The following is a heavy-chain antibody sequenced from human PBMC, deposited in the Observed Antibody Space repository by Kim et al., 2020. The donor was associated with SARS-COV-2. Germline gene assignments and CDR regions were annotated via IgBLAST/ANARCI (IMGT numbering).Heavy chain of an antibody. CDR3: TRVLGTTLAFWDAFGI. V-gene: IGHV3-73*01. D-gene: IGHD1-1*01. Sequence: GGSLRLSCGASGFTFSDSAMHWVRRASGRGLEWVGRIRSKVNGYATAYSASVRGRFTISRDDSRNTAYLQMNSLKTEDTAVYYCTRVLGTTLAFWDAFGISGAGTMVAVSS. CDR2: IRSKVNGYAT. J-gene: IGHJ3*02. CDR1: GFTFSDSA.